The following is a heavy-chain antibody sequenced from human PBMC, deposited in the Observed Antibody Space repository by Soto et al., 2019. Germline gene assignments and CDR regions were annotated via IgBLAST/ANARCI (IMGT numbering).Heavy chain of an antibody. J-gene: IGHJ3*02. V-gene: IGHV3-30*18. Sequence: GGSLRLSCAASGFTFSSYGMHWVRQAPGKGLEWVAVISYDGSNKYYADSVKGRFTISRDNSKNTLYLQTNSLRAEDTAVYYCAKEVERQWLETGAFDIWGQGTMVTVSS. D-gene: IGHD6-19*01. CDR1: GFTFSSYG. CDR3: AKEVERQWLETGAFDI. CDR2: ISYDGSNK.